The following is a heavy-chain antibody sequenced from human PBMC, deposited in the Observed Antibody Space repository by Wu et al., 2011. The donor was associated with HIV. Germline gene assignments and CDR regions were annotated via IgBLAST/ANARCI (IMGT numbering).Heavy chain of an antibody. CDR1: GYTFTGHY. Sequence: QVQLVQSGAEVKKPGASVKVSCETSGYTFTGHYIHWVRQAPGQGLEWMGWINPNTGGTNYARKFQDRVTMTRDTSTSTVYMELSSLRSEDTAVYYCARWDRSSSWYKGYFDYWGQGTLVTVSS. CDR3: ARWDRSSSWYKGYFDY. V-gene: IGHV1-2*02. CDR2: INPNTGGT. J-gene: IGHJ4*02. D-gene: IGHD6-13*01.